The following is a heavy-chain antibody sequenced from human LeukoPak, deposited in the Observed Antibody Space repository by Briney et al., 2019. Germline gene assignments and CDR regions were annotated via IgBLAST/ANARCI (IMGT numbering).Heavy chain of an antibody. CDR3: ARGAYCSGGSCYPHWFDP. J-gene: IGHJ5*02. CDR1: GFTFSSYS. Sequence: AGGSLRLSCAASGFTFSSYSMNWVRQAPGKGLEWVSYISSSGSTIYYADSVKGRFTISRDNAKNSLYLQMNSLRAEDTAVYYCARGAYCSGGSCYPHWFDPWGQGTLVTVSS. CDR2: ISSSGSTI. D-gene: IGHD2-15*01. V-gene: IGHV3-48*04.